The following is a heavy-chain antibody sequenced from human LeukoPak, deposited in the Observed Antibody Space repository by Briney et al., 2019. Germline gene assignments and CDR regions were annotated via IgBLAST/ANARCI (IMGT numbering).Heavy chain of an antibody. D-gene: IGHD6-19*01. CDR1: GGSFSSYA. CDR2: INPNSGGT. J-gene: IGHJ4*02. V-gene: IGHV1-2*02. CDR3: ARYPTGWYPYYFDY. Sequence: GASVKVSCKASGGSFSSYAFSWVRQAPGQGLEWMGWINPNSGGTNYAQKFQGRVTMTRDTSISTAYMELSRLRSDDTAVYYCARYPTGWYPYYFDYWGQGTLVTVSS.